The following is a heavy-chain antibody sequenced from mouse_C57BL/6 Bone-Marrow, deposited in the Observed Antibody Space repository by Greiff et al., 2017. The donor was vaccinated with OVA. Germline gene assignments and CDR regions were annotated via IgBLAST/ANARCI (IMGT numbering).Heavy chain of an antibody. CDR2: ISSGGSYT. CDR1: GFTFSSYG. V-gene: IGHV5-6*01. CDR3: ARLGGGMDY. Sequence: EVQGVESGGDLVKPGGSLKLSCAASGFTFSSYGMSWVRQTPDKRLEWVATISSGGSYTYYPDSVKGRFTISRDNAKKTLYLQMSSLKSEDTAMYYCARLGGGMDYWGQGTSVTVSS. J-gene: IGHJ4*01.